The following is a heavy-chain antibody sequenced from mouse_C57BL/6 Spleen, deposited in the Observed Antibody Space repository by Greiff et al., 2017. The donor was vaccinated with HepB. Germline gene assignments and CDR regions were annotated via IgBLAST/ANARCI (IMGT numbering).Heavy chain of an antibody. J-gene: IGHJ2*01. Sequence: VQLQQSVAELVKPGASVKMSCKASGYTFTTYPIEWMKQNHGKSLEWIGNFHPYNDDTKYNEKFKGKATLTVEKSSSTVYLELSRLTSDDSAVYYCARGDYNGSSYHYFDYWGQGTTLTVSS. V-gene: IGHV1-47*01. CDR1: GYTFTTYP. CDR2: FHPYNDDT. CDR3: ARGDYNGSSYHYFDY. D-gene: IGHD1-1*01.